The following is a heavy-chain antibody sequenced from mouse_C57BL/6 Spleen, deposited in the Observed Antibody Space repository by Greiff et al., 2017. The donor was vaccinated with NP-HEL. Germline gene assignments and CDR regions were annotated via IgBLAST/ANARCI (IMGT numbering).Heavy chain of an antibody. CDR3: ARGSSGYFDV. V-gene: IGHV1-82*01. CDR1: GYAFSSSW. Sequence: QVQLKQSGPELVKPGASVKISCKASGYAFSSSWMNWVKQRPGKGLEWIGRIYPGDGDTNYNGKFKGKATLTADKSSSTAYMQLSSLTSEDSAVYFCARGSSGYFDVWGTGTTVTVSS. D-gene: IGHD1-1*01. J-gene: IGHJ1*03. CDR2: IYPGDGDT.